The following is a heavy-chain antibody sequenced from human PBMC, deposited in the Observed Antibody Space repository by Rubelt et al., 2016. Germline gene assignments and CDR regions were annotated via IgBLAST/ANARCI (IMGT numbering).Heavy chain of an antibody. CDR2: INHSGST. D-gene: IGHD3-10*01. Sequence: QVQLQQWGAGRLKPSETLSLTCAVYGGSFSGYYWSWIRQPPGKGLEWVGEINHSGSTNYNPSLKSRVTISVDTSKNQFSLKLSSVTAADTAVYYCARGKEGLGVTMVDYWGQGTLVTVSS. CDR3: ARGKEGLGVTMVDY. CDR1: GGSFSGYY. J-gene: IGHJ4*02. V-gene: IGHV4-34*01.